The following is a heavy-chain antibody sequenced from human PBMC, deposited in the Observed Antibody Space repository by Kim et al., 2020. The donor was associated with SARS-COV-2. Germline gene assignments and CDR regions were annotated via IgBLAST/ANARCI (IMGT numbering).Heavy chain of an antibody. V-gene: IGHV3-48*02. D-gene: IGHD5-18*01. Sequence: DSVKGRFTISRDNAKNSLYLQMNSLRDEDTAMYYCARDRKGYSYGYFVYWGQGTLVTVSS. CDR3: ARDRKGYSYGYFVY. J-gene: IGHJ4*02.